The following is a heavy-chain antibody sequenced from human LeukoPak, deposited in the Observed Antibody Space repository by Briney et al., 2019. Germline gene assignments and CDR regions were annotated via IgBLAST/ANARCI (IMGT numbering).Heavy chain of an antibody. CDR2: IYPGDSDA. V-gene: IGHV5-51*01. J-gene: IGHJ6*03. Sequence: GEALRISCKASGYIFTTAWIGWVRQMPGKGLEWMGMIYPGDSDAKYSPSFQGQVTISADRSINSAFLQWSSLKASDTAMYYCARLPAAAAAYYYYYMDVWGKGTTVTVSS. CDR3: ARLPAAAAAYYYYYMDV. D-gene: IGHD6-13*01. CDR1: GYIFTTAW.